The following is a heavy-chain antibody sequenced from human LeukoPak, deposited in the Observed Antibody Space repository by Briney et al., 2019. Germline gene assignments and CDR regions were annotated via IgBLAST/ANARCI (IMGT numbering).Heavy chain of an antibody. Sequence: SVKVSCKASGYTFTSYGISWVRQAPGQGLEWMGRIIPIFGTANYAQKFQGRVTITTDESTSTAYMELSSLRSEDTAVYYCARSDSSGYYYYFDYWGQGTLVTVSS. CDR2: IIPIFGTA. CDR3: ARSDSSGYYYYFDY. D-gene: IGHD3-22*01. J-gene: IGHJ4*02. V-gene: IGHV1-69*05. CDR1: GYTFTSYG.